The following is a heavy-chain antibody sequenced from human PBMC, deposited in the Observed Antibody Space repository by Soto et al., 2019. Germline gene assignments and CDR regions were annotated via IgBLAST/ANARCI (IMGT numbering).Heavy chain of an antibody. CDR3: PSEGHGDWFDP. D-gene: IGHD3-10*01. V-gene: IGHV3-30*03. CDR2: ISYDGTNK. Sequence: QVQLVESGGGVVQPGGSLRLSCAASGLIFSSYGMHWVRQAPGKGLEWVALISYDGTNKYYADSVKGLFTISRDNSNDILYLQMNSLRAEDTAVYYCPSEGHGDWFDPWGQGTLVTVSS. J-gene: IGHJ5*02. CDR1: GLIFSSYG.